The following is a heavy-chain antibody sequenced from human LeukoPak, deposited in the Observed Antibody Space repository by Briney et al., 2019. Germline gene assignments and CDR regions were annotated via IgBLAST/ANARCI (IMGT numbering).Heavy chain of an antibody. CDR1: GFTFSSYS. CDR3: TTGVQAGAKQTYNY. J-gene: IGHJ4*02. CDR2: ISSSSSYI. Sequence: GGSLRLSCAASGFTFSSYSMNWVRQAPGKGLEWVSSISSSSSYIYYADSVKGRFTISRDNAKNSLYLQMNSLKTEDTAVYYCTTGVQAGAKQTYNYWGQGTLVTVSS. V-gene: IGHV3-21*03. D-gene: IGHD1-14*01.